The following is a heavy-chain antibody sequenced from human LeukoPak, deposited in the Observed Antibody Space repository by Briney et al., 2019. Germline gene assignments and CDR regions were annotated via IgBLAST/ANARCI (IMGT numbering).Heavy chain of an antibody. V-gene: IGHV3-30*02. CDR2: IRYDGSNK. D-gene: IGHD5-18*01. J-gene: IGHJ6*03. CDR1: GFTFSSYG. CDR3: AKGHVDTASDYYYYYYMDV. Sequence: PGGSLRLSCAASGFTFSSYGMHWVRQAPGKGLEWVAFIRYDGSNKYYADSVKGRLTITRDNSKNTLYLQMNSLRAEDTAVYYCAKGHVDTASDYYYYYYMDVWGKGTTVTVSS.